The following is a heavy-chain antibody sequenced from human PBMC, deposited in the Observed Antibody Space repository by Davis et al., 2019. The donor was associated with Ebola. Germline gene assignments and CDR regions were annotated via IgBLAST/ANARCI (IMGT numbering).Heavy chain of an antibody. D-gene: IGHD1-26*01. J-gene: IGHJ4*02. Sequence: GGSLRLSCAASGFTFSGSAMHWVRQAPGKGLEWVAVISYDGSNKYYADSVKGRFTISRDNSKNTLYLQMNSLRAEDTAVYYCAKNTGSTKGSFFDYWGQGTLVTVSS. CDR3: AKNTGSTKGSFFDY. V-gene: IGHV3-30*18. CDR2: ISYDGSNK. CDR1: GFTFSGSA.